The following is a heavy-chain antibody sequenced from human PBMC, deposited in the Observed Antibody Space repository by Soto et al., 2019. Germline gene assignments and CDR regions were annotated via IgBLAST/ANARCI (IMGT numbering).Heavy chain of an antibody. Sequence: EMQLVESGGGLVQPGGSLRLSCAASGFRFSSFWMSWVRQSPGKGLEWVAKIKRDGTEEDYVDSVRGRFTISRDNAKKSLYLQMNSLRVEDTAVYYCASVDYYYEMDVWGQGTTVTVSS. CDR2: IKRDGTEE. CDR3: ASVDYYYEMDV. CDR1: GFRFSSFW. V-gene: IGHV3-7*03. J-gene: IGHJ6*02.